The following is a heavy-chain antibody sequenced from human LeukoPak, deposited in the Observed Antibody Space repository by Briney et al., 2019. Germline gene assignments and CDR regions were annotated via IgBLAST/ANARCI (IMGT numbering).Heavy chain of an antibody. V-gene: IGHV4-39*07. Sequence: PSETLSLTCTVSGGSISSDNYYWGWIRQPPGKGLEFIGSIYYSGSTYYNPSLKSRVTISLDTSKNQFSLKLSSVTAADTAVYYCARDMKQLVLGYYYYYMDVWGKGTTVTVSS. D-gene: IGHD6-13*01. J-gene: IGHJ6*03. CDR2: IYYSGST. CDR1: GGSISSDNYY. CDR3: ARDMKQLVLGYYYYYMDV.